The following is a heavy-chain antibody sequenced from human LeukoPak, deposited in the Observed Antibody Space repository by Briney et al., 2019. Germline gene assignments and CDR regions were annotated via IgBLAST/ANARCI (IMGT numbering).Heavy chain of an antibody. CDR1: GFTFSSYA. Sequence: GGSLRLSCAASGFTFSSYAMSWVRQAPGRGLEWVLVIRVSGGSTFFADSVKGRFTISRDNSKNTLFLKMNSLRAEDTAVYYCARLGAAADLDSFYGMDVWGHGTTVTVSS. CDR3: ARLGAAADLDSFYGMDV. D-gene: IGHD6-13*01. J-gene: IGHJ6*02. CDR2: IRVSGGST. V-gene: IGHV3-23*01.